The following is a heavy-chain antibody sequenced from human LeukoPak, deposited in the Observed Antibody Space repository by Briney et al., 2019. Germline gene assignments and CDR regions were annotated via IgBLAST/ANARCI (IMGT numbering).Heavy chain of an antibody. CDR1: GFTFSGSV. Sequence: GGSLRLSCAASGFTFSGSVMHWVRQASGKGLEWVGRIRSKANSYATAYAASVKGRFTISRDDSKNTAYLQMNSLKTEDTAVYYCTRHSPMTTVTTTFDYWGQGTLVTVSS. D-gene: IGHD4-17*01. J-gene: IGHJ4*02. V-gene: IGHV3-73*01. CDR3: TRHSPMTTVTTTFDY. CDR2: IRSKANSYAT.